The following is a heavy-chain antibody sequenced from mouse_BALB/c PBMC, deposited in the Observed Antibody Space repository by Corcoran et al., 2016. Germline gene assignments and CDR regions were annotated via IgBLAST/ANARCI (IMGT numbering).Heavy chain of an antibody. D-gene: IGHD2-3*01. CDR3: ARSGDGYYVFAY. V-gene: IGHV14-3*02. Sequence: EVQLQQSGAELVKPGASVKLSCTASGFNIKDTYMHWVKQRPEQGLEWIGRIDPANGNTKYDPKFQGKATITADTSSNTAYLQISSLTSEDTAVYYCARSGDGYYVFAYWGQGTLVTVSA. J-gene: IGHJ3*01. CDR1: GFNIKDTY. CDR2: IDPANGNT.